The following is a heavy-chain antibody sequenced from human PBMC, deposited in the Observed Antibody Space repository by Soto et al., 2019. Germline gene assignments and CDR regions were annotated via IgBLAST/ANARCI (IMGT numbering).Heavy chain of an antibody. CDR3: ARSYYDSSGYYVDAFDI. CDR2: ISSSGSTI. J-gene: IGHJ3*02. V-gene: IGHV3-48*03. D-gene: IGHD3-22*01. CDR1: GFTFSSYE. Sequence: DVQLVESGGGLLQPGGSLRLSCAASGFTFSSYEMNWVRQAPGKGLEGVSYISSSGSTIYYADSVKVRFTISRDNAKNSLYLQMNSLRAADTAVYYWARSYYDSSGYYVDAFDIWGHGTMVTVSS.